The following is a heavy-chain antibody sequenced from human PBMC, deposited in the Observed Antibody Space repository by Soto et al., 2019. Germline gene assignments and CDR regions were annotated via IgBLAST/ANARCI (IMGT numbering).Heavy chain of an antibody. CDR1: GFTFSSYG. V-gene: IGHV3-30*18. CDR2: ISYDGSNK. Sequence: GGSLRLSCAASGFTFSSYGMHWVRQAPGKGLEWVAVISYDGSNKYHADSVKGRFTISRDNSKNTLYLQVNSLRAEDTAVYYCAKDLYSGSSHPDYWGQGTPVTVSS. J-gene: IGHJ4*02. D-gene: IGHD1-26*01. CDR3: AKDLYSGSSHPDY.